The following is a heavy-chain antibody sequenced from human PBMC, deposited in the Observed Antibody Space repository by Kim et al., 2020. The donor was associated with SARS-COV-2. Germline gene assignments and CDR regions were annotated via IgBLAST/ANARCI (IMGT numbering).Heavy chain of an antibody. CDR1: EFTVSNYY. V-gene: IGHV3-53*01. D-gene: IGHD2-21*02. J-gene: IGHJ3*02. CDR3: ARGGWGQLGVAKDAFDI. CDR2: LYSGGAT. Sequence: GGSLRLSCAASEFTVSNYYMTWVRQAPGKGLEWVSVLYSGGATIYAGAVKGRFTMSSDNSKNTAFIEMSSLRVDDTAVYYCARGGWGQLGVAKDAFDIWGQGAVVIVSS.